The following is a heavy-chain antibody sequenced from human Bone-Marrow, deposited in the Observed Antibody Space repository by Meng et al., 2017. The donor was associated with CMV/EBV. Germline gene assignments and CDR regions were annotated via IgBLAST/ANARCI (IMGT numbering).Heavy chain of an antibody. V-gene: IGHV4-34*01. J-gene: IGHJ6*02. Sequence: GSLRLSCAVYGGSFSGYYWSWIRQPPGKGLEWIGEINNSGSTNYNPSLKRRVTISVDTSKNQFSLKLSSVTAADTAVYYCARGRNYYGFSYYYGMDVWGQGTTVTVSS. D-gene: IGHD1-7*01. CDR2: INNSGST. CDR1: GGSFSGYY. CDR3: ARGRNYYGFSYYYGMDV.